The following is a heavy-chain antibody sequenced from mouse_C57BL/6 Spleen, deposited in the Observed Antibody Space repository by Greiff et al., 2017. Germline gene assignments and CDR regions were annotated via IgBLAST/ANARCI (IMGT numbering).Heavy chain of an antibody. D-gene: IGHD1-1*01. V-gene: IGHV1-15*01. J-gene: IGHJ2*01. CDR1: GYTFTDYE. CDR2: IDPETGGT. CDR3: TRTPYYYGSSLHYFDY. Sequence: VQLQQSGAELVRPGASVTLSCKASGYTFTDYEMHWVKQTPVHGLEWIGAIDPETGGTAYNQKFKGKAILTADKSSSTAYMELRSLPSEDSAVYYCTRTPYYYGSSLHYFDYGGQGTTLTVSS.